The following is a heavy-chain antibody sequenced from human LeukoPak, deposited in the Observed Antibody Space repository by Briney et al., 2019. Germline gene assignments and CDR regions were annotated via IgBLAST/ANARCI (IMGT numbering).Heavy chain of an antibody. D-gene: IGHD3-10*01. Sequence: GGSLRLSCAASGFTFSDYYMGWIRQAPGKGLEWVAYISSRADSTYYADSVKGRFTISRDNAKNSLYLQMNSPSAEDTAVYYCAREGSGRSMDVWGQGTTVTVSS. V-gene: IGHV3-11*04. J-gene: IGHJ6*02. CDR2: ISSRADST. CDR1: GFTFSDYY. CDR3: AREGSGRSMDV.